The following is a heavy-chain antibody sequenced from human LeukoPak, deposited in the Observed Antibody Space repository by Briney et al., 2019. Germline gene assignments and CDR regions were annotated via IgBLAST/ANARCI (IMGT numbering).Heavy chain of an antibody. V-gene: IGHV4-34*01. CDR2: INHSGST. Sequence: SETLSLTCAVHGGSFSGYYWNWIRQPPGKGLEWIGEINHSGSTNYNPSLKSRVTISVDTSKNQFSLKLSSVTAADTAVYYCARGKGVPAAQDIHLYYFDYWGQGTLVTVSS. D-gene: IGHD2-2*01. J-gene: IGHJ4*02. CDR3: ARGKGVPAAQDIHLYYFDY. CDR1: GGSFSGYY.